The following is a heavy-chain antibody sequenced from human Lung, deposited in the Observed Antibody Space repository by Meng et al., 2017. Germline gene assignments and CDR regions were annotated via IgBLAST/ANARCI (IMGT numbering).Heavy chain of an antibody. J-gene: IGHJ4*02. CDR3: ATGSSHNNIRFDY. V-gene: IGHV1-2*06. D-gene: IGHD1-14*01. CDR2: INPLLPFP. Sequence: QVQLVQSGAEVKEPGASVKGSCKASGYTFTGYYMHWVRQAPGQGLEWMGRINPLLPFPPSSPQFQGRVIMTRDTYISTAYMELSRLRSDDTAVYYCATGSSHNNIRFDYWGQGPLFPFSS. CDR1: GYTFTGYY.